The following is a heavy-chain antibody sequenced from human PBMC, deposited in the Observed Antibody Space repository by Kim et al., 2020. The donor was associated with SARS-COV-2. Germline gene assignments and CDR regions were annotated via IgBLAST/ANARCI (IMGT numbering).Heavy chain of an antibody. CDR3: ARGSIEYSSGWYRRLGAFDI. CDR1: GGSFSGYY. D-gene: IGHD6-19*01. J-gene: IGHJ3*02. Sequence: SETLSLTCAVYGGSFSGYYWSWIRQPPGKGLEWIGEINHSGSTNYNPSLKSRVTISVDTSKNQFSLKLSSVTAADTDVYYCARGSIEYSSGWYRRLGAFDIWGQGTMVTVSS. V-gene: IGHV4-34*01. CDR2: INHSGST.